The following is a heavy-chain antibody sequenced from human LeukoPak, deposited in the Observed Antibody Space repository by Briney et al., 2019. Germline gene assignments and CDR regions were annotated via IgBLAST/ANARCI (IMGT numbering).Heavy chain of an antibody. D-gene: IGHD4-23*01. J-gene: IGHJ4*02. CDR3: ARTDRYGGNSGFDY. Sequence: SETLSLTCTVSGGSISSYYWSWIRQPPGKGLEWIGYIYYSGSTNYNPSLKSRVTISVDTSKNQFSLKPSSVTAADTAVYYCARTDRYGGNSGFDYWGQGTLVTVSS. CDR2: IYYSGST. CDR1: GGSISSYY. V-gene: IGHV4-59*01.